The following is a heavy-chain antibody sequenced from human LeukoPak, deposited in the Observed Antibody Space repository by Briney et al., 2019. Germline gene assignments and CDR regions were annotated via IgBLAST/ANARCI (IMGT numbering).Heavy chain of an antibody. CDR3: AKVGQPDYYYYGMDV. D-gene: IGHD1-1*01. J-gene: IGHJ6*02. CDR2: ISGSGGST. Sequence: GGSLRLSCAASGFTFSSYAMSWVRQAPGKGLEWVSAISGSGGSTYYADSVKGRFTISRDNPNNTMYLQMNSLRAEDTAVYYCAKVGQPDYYYYGMDVWGQGTTVTVSS. CDR1: GFTFSSYA. V-gene: IGHV3-23*01.